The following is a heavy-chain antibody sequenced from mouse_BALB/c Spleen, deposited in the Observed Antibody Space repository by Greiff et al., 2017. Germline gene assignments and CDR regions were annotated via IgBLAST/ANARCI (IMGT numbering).Heavy chain of an antibody. Sequence: QVHVKQSGAELARPGASVKMSCKASGYTFTSYTMHWVKQRPGQGLEWIGYINPSSGYTNYNQKLKDKATLTADKSSSTAYMQLSSLTSEDSSVYYCARSVSHAMDYWGQGTSVTVSS. V-gene: IGHV1-4*01. J-gene: IGHJ4*01. CDR2: INPSSGYT. CDR1: GYTFTSYT. CDR3: ARSVSHAMDY.